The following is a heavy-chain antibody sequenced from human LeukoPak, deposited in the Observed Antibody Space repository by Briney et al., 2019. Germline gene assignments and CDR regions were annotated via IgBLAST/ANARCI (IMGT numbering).Heavy chain of an antibody. J-gene: IGHJ4*02. CDR3: ARDQVGAPHY. Sequence: SETLSLTCTVSGGSISSYYGSWIRQPPGKGLEWIGYIYYSVSTNYNPSLKSRVNISVDTSKNQFSLQLSCVTAADTAVYYCARDQVGAPHYWGQGTLVTVSS. D-gene: IGHD1-26*01. CDR2: IYYSVST. CDR1: GGSISSYY. V-gene: IGHV4-59*01.